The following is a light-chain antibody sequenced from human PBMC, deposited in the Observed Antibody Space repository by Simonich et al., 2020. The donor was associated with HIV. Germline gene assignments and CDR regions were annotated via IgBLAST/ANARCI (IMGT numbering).Light chain of an antibody. J-gene: IGKJ2*01. CDR3: QQYYSTPYT. Sequence: DIVMTQSPDSLAVSLGERSTINCKPSQSVLYSSNNKKYLAWYQQKPGQPPKLLIYWAATRESGVPDRFSGSGSGTEFTLTISSLQAEDVAVYYCQQYYSTPYTFGQGTKVEIK. CDR1: QSVLYSSNNKKY. CDR2: WAA. V-gene: IGKV4-1*01.